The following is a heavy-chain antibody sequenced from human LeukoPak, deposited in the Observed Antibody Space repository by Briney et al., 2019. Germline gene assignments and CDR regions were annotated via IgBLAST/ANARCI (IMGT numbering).Heavy chain of an antibody. J-gene: IGHJ5*02. CDR1: GGSISSYY. CDR2: IYYSGST. Sequence: PSETLSLTCTVSGGSISSYYWSWIRQPPGKGLEWIGYIYYSGSTNYNRSLKSRVTISVDTSKNQFSLKLSSVTAADTAVYYCAREGSGSYYNLDPWGQGTLVTVSS. D-gene: IGHD3-10*01. V-gene: IGHV4-59*01. CDR3: AREGSGSYYNLDP.